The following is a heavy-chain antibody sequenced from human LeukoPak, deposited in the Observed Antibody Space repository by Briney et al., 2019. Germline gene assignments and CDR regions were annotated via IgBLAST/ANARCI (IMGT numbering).Heavy chain of an antibody. D-gene: IGHD2-8*01. CDR1: GYTFSSYW. CDR2: IYPDDSDT. J-gene: IGHJ6*03. V-gene: IGHV5-51*01. CDR3: ARLAYCSNDVCYSNYYYSMDV. Sequence: GESLKIPCKGSGYTFSSYWIGWVRQMPGKGLEWMGIIYPDDSDTRYSPSFQGQVTISADKSISTAYLQWSSLKASDTAMYYCARLAYCSNDVCYSNYYYSMDVWGKGTTVTVSS.